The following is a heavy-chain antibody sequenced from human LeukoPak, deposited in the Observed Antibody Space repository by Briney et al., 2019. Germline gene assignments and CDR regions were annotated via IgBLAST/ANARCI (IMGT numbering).Heavy chain of an antibody. D-gene: IGHD6-19*01. Sequence: SETLSLTCTVSGGSISSYSWSWICQSPGKGLEWIGSFVTTARTYNPSFKSRVAMSLDTSKNQFSLSLKSLTTADSAIYYCARDTSVASGMQHWGQGTLVTVSS. CDR3: ARDTSVASGMQH. CDR2: FVTTAR. J-gene: IGHJ1*01. CDR1: GGSISSYS. V-gene: IGHV4-59*01.